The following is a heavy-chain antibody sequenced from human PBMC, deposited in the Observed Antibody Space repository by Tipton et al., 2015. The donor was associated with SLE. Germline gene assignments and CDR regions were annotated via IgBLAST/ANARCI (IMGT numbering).Heavy chain of an antibody. V-gene: IGHV3-33*06. CDR2: VWFDGSSK. J-gene: IGHJ4*02. D-gene: IGHD6-13*01. CDR3: AKGTITSSWDRYFDY. Sequence: WVRQAPGKGLEWVAVVWFDGSSKFYADSVKGRFTISRDNSKNMLYLQMNSLRPEDTAVYYCAKGTITSSWDRYFDYWGQGTLVTVSS.